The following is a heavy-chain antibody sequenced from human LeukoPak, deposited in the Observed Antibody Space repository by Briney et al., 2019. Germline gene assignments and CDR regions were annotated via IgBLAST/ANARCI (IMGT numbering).Heavy chain of an antibody. J-gene: IGHJ5*01. CDR2: IKPDGSEK. CDR1: GFSFSDHY. V-gene: IGHV3-7*01. Sequence: PGGSLRLSCAASGFSFSDHYMSWIRQAPGKGLEWVATIKPDGSEKYHVDSVSGRFTISRDNTNDSLFLQMNSLRVDDTAVYYCVRGGTYWTVSWGQGTLVNVS. CDR3: VRGGTYWTVS.